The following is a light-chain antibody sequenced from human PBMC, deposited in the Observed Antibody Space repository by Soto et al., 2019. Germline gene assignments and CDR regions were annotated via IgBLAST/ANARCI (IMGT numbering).Light chain of an antibody. CDR3: QRYNSYPWT. CDR2: KAS. Sequence: IPMTQSPSTLYASVGDRVTFTCRASQTISTWLAWYQQKPGEASKLLIYKASTLAVGVPSRFSASGSGTELTLTINTLQPVDFATAYCQRYNSYPWTFGQGNK. CDR1: QTISTW. J-gene: IGKJ1*01. V-gene: IGKV1-5*03.